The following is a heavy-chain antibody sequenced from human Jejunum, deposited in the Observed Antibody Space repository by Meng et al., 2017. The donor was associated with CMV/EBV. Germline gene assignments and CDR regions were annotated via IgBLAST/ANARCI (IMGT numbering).Heavy chain of an antibody. CDR1: FTFRSYA. Sequence: FTFRSYAMDWVRQAPGKGLEWVSSISASSSYIYYADSMKGRFTISRDNAKNSLYLQMNSLRAEDTAVYYCARAIGYTYGRPYFDYWGQGTLVTVSS. D-gene: IGHD5-18*01. J-gene: IGHJ4*02. V-gene: IGHV3-21*01. CDR3: ARAIGYTYGRPYFDY. CDR2: ISASSSYI.